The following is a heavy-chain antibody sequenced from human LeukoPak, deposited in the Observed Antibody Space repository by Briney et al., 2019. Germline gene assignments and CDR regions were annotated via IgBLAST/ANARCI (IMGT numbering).Heavy chain of an antibody. CDR1: GYTIIIYY. CDR3: ASPRATDAFDV. CDR2: INLSGGST. J-gene: IGHJ3*01. V-gene: IGHV1-46*01. Sequence: ASVTVSFKASGYTIIIYYMHWVRQAPGQGLEWMGIINLSGGSTSYAQKFQGRVTMTRDTSTRIVYMELSSLRFEDTAVYYCASPRATDAFDVWGQGTMVTVSS.